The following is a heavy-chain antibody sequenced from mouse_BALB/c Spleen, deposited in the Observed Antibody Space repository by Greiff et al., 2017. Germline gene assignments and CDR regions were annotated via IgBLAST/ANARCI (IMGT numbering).Heavy chain of an antibody. V-gene: IGHV4-1*02. D-gene: IGHD2-1*01. Sequence: EVKLLESGGGLVQPGGSLKLSCAASGFDFSRYWMSWVRQAPGKGLEWIGEINPDSSTINYTPSLKDKFIISRDNAKNTLYLQMSKVRSEDTALYYCARDYYGNWYFDVWGAGTTVTVSS. CDR2: INPDSSTI. CDR1: GFDFSRYW. CDR3: ARDYYGNWYFDV. J-gene: IGHJ1*01.